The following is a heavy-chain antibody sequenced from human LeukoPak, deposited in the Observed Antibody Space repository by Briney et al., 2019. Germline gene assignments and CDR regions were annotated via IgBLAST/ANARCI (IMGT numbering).Heavy chain of an antibody. V-gene: IGHV3-30-3*01. CDR1: GFTFSSYA. J-gene: IGHJ4*02. Sequence: GGSLRLSCAAPGFTFSSYAMHWVRQAPGKGLEWVAVISYDGSNKYYADSVKGRFTISRDNSKNTLYLQMNSLRAEDTAVYYCARGRGSYYFDYWGQGTLVTVSS. CDR2: ISYDGSNK. CDR3: ARGRGSYYFDY. D-gene: IGHD1-26*01.